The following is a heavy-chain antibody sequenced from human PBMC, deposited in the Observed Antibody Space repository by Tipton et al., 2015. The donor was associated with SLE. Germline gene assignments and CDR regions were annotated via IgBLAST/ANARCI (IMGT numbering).Heavy chain of an antibody. CDR1: GGSISSSSYY. D-gene: IGHD1-14*01. J-gene: IGHJ4*02. CDR3: ARQGTGFGSGRDDY. Sequence: TLSLTCTVSGGSISSSSYYWNWIRQPPGKGLEWIGFIYYSGSTDYNPSLKSRLTISVDTSKNQFSLSLYSVTVDDTAVYYCARQGTGFGSGRDDYWGQGILVTVSS. V-gene: IGHV4-61*05. CDR2: IYYSGST.